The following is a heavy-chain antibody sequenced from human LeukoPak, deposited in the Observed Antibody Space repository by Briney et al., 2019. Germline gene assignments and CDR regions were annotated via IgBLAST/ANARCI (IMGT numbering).Heavy chain of an antibody. V-gene: IGHV3-30*19. J-gene: IGHJ4*02. CDR2: IWYDGSNK. CDR3: ARDWTGTPDY. D-gene: IGHD3/OR15-3a*01. Sequence: GGSLRLSCAASGFTFSSYGMHWVRQAPGKGLEWVAVIWYDGSNKFYSDSVKGRFTISRDNSQNTLYVQMDSLRDEDTAVYYCARDWTGTPDYWGQGTLITVSS. CDR1: GFTFSSYG.